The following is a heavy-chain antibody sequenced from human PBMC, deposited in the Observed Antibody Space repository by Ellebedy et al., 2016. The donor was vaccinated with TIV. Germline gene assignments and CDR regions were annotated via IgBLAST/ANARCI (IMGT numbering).Heavy chain of an antibody. J-gene: IGHJ5*02. V-gene: IGHV4-4*02. CDR3: ATQGSGGGLNWFDP. D-gene: IGHD3-16*01. CDR1: GGSISSSNW. CDR2: IYHSGST. Sequence: SETLSLTCAVSGGSISSSNWWSWVRQPPGKGLEWIGEIYHSGSTNYNPSLKSRVTISVDTSKNQFSLKLSSVTAADTAVYYCATQGSGGGLNWFDPWGQGTLVTVSS.